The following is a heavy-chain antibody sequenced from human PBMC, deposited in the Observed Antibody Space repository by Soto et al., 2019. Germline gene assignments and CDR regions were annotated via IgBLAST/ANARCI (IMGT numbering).Heavy chain of an antibody. D-gene: IGHD6-13*01. Sequence: SVKVSCKASGGTFSSYAISWVRQAPGQGLEWMGGIIPILGTANYAQKFQGRVTVTADESTSTAYMELSSLRSEDTAVYYCAINSRADSSWSPSDAFDIWGQGTMVTV. CDR1: GGTFSSYA. J-gene: IGHJ3*02. V-gene: IGHV1-69*13. CDR3: AINSRADSSWSPSDAFDI. CDR2: IIPILGTA.